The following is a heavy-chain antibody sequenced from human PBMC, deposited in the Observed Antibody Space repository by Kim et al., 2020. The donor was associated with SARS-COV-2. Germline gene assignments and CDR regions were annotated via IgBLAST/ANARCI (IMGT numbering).Heavy chain of an antibody. J-gene: IGHJ4*02. CDR1: GFTFSNAW. CDR2: IRSKTDRGTA. CDR3: TTPGGTSCYD. D-gene: IGHD2-2*01. Sequence: GGSLTLSCEASGFTFSNAWMSWVRQAPGKGLEWVGRIRSKTDRGTADYAAPVKGRFTISRDDSKNTLYLQMNSLKTEDTAVYYCTTPGGTSCYDWGQGTLVTVSS. V-gene: IGHV3-15*01.